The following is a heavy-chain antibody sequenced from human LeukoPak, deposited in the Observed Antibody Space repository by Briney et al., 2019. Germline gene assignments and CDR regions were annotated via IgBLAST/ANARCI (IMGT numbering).Heavy chain of an antibody. Sequence: GGTLRLSCAASGFTFSGFYMTWIRQAPGKGLEWVSYISSSGSIIYYTDSVKGRFTISRDNAENSLSLQMNSLRAEDTAVYYCARFMIREVTADNWFDPWGQGTLVTVSS. CDR2: ISSSGSII. CDR1: GFTFSGFY. J-gene: IGHJ5*02. V-gene: IGHV3-11*01. D-gene: IGHD3-10*01. CDR3: ARFMIREVTADNWFDP.